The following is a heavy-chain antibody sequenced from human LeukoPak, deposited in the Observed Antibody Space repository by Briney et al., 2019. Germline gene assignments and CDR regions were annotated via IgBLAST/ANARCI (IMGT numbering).Heavy chain of an antibody. J-gene: IGHJ4*02. Sequence: SSETLSLTCSVSGDSISSNEWWSWVRQPPGQGLEWIGEVFHSGSTNFNPSLKSRVTISIDKSKNQFSLEVTSVTAADTAIYYCARDLAVAGTNYFDFWGQGVLVTVSS. D-gene: IGHD6-19*01. CDR1: GDSISSNEW. CDR3: ARDLAVAGTNYFDF. CDR2: VFHSGST. V-gene: IGHV4-4*02.